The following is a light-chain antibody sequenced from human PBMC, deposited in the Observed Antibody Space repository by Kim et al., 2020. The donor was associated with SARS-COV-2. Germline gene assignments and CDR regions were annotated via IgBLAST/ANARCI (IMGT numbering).Light chain of an antibody. V-gene: IGLV6-57*03. Sequence: GNAVDSTWTRISGSNACNDVQRYQQRPGSAPTTVVNEDNQSPSVVPDRFTGYIDSSANSASLAISGLKTEDEDNYYCQSYDSSNCVVGGGTKLTVL. J-gene: IGLJ3*02. CDR2: EDN. CDR3: QSYDSSNCV. CDR1: SGSNACND.